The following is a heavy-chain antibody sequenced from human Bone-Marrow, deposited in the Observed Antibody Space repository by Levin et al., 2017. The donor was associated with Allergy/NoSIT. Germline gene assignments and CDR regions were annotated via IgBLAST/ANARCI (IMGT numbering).Heavy chain of an antibody. CDR1: GFTFSSYW. V-gene: IGHV3-7*04. D-gene: IGHD5-18*01. CDR2: INEDGTHK. J-gene: IGHJ4*02. CDR3: AKDSYSKGDY. Sequence: SCATSGFTFSSYWMSWVRQAPGKGLEWVANINEDGTHKDYVDSVKGRFTISRDNAKNSLYLQMNSLRAEDTAIYYCAKDSYSKGDYWGQGTLVTVSS.